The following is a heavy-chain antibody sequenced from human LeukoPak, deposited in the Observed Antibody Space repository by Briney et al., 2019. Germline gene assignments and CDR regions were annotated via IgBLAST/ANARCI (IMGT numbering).Heavy chain of an antibody. J-gene: IGHJ4*02. CDR3: ATLSGNTYYDY. CDR2: IYPGDSDT. CDR1: GYTFTTYW. D-gene: IGHD1-14*01. Sequence: HGESLKISCQGSGYTFTTYWIAWVRQMPGKGLEWMGIIYPGDSDTRYSPSFEGQVTISADKSISTAYLQWSSLKASDTAVYYCATLSGNTYYDYWGQGTLVTVSS. V-gene: IGHV5-51*01.